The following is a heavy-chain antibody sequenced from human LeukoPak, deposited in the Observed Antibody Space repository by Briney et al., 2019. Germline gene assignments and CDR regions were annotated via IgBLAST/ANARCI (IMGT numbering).Heavy chain of an antibody. Sequence: PGGSLRLSCAASGFTFSSYAMSWVRQAPGKGLEWVSAISGSGGSTYYADSVKGRSTISRDNSKNTLYLQMNSLRAEDTAVYYCAKDGHKYYYGSGSYYPPDYWGQGTLVTVSS. D-gene: IGHD3-10*01. V-gene: IGHV3-23*01. CDR1: GFTFSSYA. CDR3: AKDGHKYYYGSGSYYPPDY. CDR2: ISGSGGST. J-gene: IGHJ4*02.